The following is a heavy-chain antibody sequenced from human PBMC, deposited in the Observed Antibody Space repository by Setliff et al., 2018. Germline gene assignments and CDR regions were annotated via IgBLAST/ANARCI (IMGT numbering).Heavy chain of an antibody. J-gene: IGHJ4*02. V-gene: IGHV1-18*01. CDR1: GYTFTSYG. CDR2: ISAYNGNT. CDR3: AKEYYYDSSGLDY. D-gene: IGHD3-22*01. Sequence: ASVKVSCKASGYTFTSYGISWVRQAPGQGLEWMGWISAYNGNTNYAQKLQGRVTITADESTSTAYMELSSLRSEDTAVYYCAKEYYYDSSGLDYWGQGTLVTVSS.